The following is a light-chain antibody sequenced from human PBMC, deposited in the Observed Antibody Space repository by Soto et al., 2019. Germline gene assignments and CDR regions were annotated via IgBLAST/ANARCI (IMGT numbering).Light chain of an antibody. CDR2: EVI. V-gene: IGLV2-14*01. Sequence: QSVLTQPASVPGAPGQSITISCTGTNSDVNYVSWHQQHPGKAPKLMIYEVINRSSGVSTRFSGSKSGNTASLTISGLQAEGEADYYCSSSTSSNTFVFGTGTKVTVL. CDR1: NSDVNY. CDR3: SSSTSSNTFV. J-gene: IGLJ1*01.